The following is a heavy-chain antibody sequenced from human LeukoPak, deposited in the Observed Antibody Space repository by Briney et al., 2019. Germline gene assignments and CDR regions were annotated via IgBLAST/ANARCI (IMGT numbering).Heavy chain of an antibody. CDR2: IYSGGST. J-gene: IGHJ4*02. D-gene: IGHD3-22*01. CDR3: ASYDSSGYWAYYFDY. V-gene: IGHV3-66*02. CDR1: GFTFSSNY. Sequence: GGSLRLSCAASGFTFSSNYMSWVRQAPGKGLEWVSVIYSGGSTYYADSVKGRFTISRDNSKNTLYLQMNSLRAEDTAVYYCASYDSSGYWAYYFDYWGQGTLVTVSS.